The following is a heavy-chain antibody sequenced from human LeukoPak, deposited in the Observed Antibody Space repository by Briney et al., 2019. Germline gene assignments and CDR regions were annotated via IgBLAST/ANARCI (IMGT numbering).Heavy chain of an antibody. D-gene: IGHD2-2*01. J-gene: IGHJ3*02. CDR2: INPNSGGT. CDR3: ARWDIVVVPAAPDAFDI. V-gene: IGHV1-2*02. CDR1: GYTFTGYY. Sequence: GASVKVSCKASGYTFTGYYMHWVRQAPGQGLEWMGWINPNSGGTNYAQKFQGRVTMTRDTSISTAYMELSRLRSDDTAVYYCARWDIVVVPAAPDAFDIWGQGTMVTVSS.